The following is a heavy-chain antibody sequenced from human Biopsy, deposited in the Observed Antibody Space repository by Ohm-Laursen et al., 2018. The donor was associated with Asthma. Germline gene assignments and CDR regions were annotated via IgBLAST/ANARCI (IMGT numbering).Heavy chain of an antibody. CDR1: GFTFGDYW. CDR2: VSYDGGVV. J-gene: IGHJ4*02. D-gene: IGHD3-3*01. CDR3: AKRRGYSDLTDFDH. V-gene: IGHV3-30*18. Sequence: SLRLSCAASGFTFGDYWMSWVRQVPGQGLEWVAVVSYDGGVVHYAGSMKGRFTISRDNAKSTLYLQMNRLRTDDTAVYFCAKRRGYSDLTDFDHWGQGTLVTVSS.